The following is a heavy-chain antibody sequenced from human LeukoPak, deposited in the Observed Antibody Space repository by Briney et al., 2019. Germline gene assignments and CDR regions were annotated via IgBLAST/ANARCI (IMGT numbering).Heavy chain of an antibody. V-gene: IGHV3-74*01. CDR1: GFTFSTYW. J-gene: IGHJ6*03. D-gene: IGHD2-2*01. CDR3: ARSGAAAMRGQYYYYYYMDV. CDR2: INSDWRST. Sequence: GGSLRLSCAASGFTFSTYWMHWVRQAPGKGLVWVSRINSDWRSTSYADSVKGRFTISRDNAKNTLYLQMNSLRAEDTAVYYCARSGAAAMRGQYYYYYYMDVWGKGTTVTVSS.